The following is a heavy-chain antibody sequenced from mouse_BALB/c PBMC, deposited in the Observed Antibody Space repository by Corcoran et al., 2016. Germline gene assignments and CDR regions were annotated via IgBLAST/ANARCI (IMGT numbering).Heavy chain of an antibody. CDR3: ARYRDGYDPNWSFDA. CDR1: GYTFTNYG. J-gene: IGHJ1*01. CDR2: INTYTGEP. D-gene: IGHD2-2*01. V-gene: IGHV9-3-1*01. Sequence: QIQLVQSGPELKKPGETVKISCKASGYTFTNYGMNWVKQAPGKGLKWMGWINTYTGEPTYADDFKGRFAFSLETSASTAYLQINNLKNEDTATYCCARYRDGYDPNWSFDAGGAGTTVTVSS.